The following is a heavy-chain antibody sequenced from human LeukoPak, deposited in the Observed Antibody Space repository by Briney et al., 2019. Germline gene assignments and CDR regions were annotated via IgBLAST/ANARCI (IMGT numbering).Heavy chain of an antibody. D-gene: IGHD3-22*01. V-gene: IGHV3-23*01. J-gene: IGHJ4*02. Sequence: GGSLRLSCAASGSTFSTYGMSWVRQAPGKGLEWISAIVSSGGSTFYADSVKGRFTISRDNSKNTLYLQMNSLRAEDTAVYYCARHYDSSGYYFCYWGQGTLVTVSS. CDR1: GSTFSTYG. CDR3: ARHYDSSGYYFCY. CDR2: IVSSGGST.